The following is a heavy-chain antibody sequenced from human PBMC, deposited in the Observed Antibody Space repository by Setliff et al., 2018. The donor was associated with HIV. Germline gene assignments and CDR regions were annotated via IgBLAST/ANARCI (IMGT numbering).Heavy chain of an antibody. Sequence: SVKVSCKASGNSFHSYAFSWVRQAPGQGLEWMGGIIPLFGSANYAQKFQGRVTITADESTSTVYMEVSGLRFEDTAVYYCARDNYDDYSRVQMDVWGKGTTVTVSS. CDR1: GNSFHSYA. CDR3: ARDNYDDYSRVQMDV. D-gene: IGHD4-17*01. J-gene: IGHJ6*04. V-gene: IGHV1-69*13. CDR2: IIPLFGSA.